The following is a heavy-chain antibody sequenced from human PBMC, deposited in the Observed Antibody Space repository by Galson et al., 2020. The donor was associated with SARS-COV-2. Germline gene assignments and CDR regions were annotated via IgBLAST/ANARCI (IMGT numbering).Heavy chain of an antibody. Sequence: SETLSLTCNVSGAYISSYSWSWIRHPPGKGLEWIGYIFYSASTNYNPSLKRRVTMSVDTSKNQFSLTLSAVTAADTAVYYCARPETNYAILTGHYSPNYFDYWGQGTLVTVSS. CDR1: GAYISSYS. CDR3: ARPETNYAILTGHYSPNYFDY. V-gene: IGHV4-59*08. D-gene: IGHD3-9*01. CDR2: IFYSAST. J-gene: IGHJ4*02.